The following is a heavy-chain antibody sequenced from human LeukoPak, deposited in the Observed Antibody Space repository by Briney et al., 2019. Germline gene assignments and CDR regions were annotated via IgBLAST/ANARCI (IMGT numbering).Heavy chain of an antibody. CDR1: GFTFSSYS. Sequence: GGSLRLSCAVSGFTFSSYSMSWVRQAPGKGLEWVSSISSSGTYKYYADSVKGRFTLSRDNPKNSLYLQTNSLRAEDTAVYYCAKGKDSVAGATNDYWGQGTLVTVSS. D-gene: IGHD6-19*01. V-gene: IGHV3-21*01. CDR2: ISSSGTYK. J-gene: IGHJ4*02. CDR3: AKGKDSVAGATNDY.